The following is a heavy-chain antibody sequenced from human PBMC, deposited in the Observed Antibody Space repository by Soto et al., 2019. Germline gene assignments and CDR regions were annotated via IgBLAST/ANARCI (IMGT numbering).Heavy chain of an antibody. V-gene: IGHV4-34*01. D-gene: IGHD5-18*01. CDR1: GGSFSGYY. J-gene: IGHJ4*02. CDR3: ARGGYSYGYFDY. Sequence: QVQLQQWGAGLLKPSETLSLTCAVYGGSFSGYYWSWIRQPPGKGLEWIGEINHSGSTNYNPSLMSRVTISVDTSKNQFSLKLSSVTAADTAVYYCARGGYSYGYFDYWGQGTLVTVSS. CDR2: INHSGST.